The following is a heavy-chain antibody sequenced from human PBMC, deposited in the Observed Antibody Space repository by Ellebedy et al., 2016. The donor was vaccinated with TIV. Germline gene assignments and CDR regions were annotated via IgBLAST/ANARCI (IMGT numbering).Heavy chain of an antibody. Sequence: ASVKVSXXTSGYTFTHYPITWVRQAPGQGLEWLGWISTYNGNTKYAQKFHDRVTMTTDTSTTTAYMELRSLRSDDTAVYFCARDQVTGDAFDIWGQGTMVTVSS. J-gene: IGHJ3*02. V-gene: IGHV1-18*01. CDR3: ARDQVTGDAFDI. CDR2: ISTYNGNT. CDR1: GYTFTHYP. D-gene: IGHD1-14*01.